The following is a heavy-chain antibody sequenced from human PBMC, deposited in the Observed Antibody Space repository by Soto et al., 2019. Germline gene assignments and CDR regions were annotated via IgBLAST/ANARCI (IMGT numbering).Heavy chain of an antibody. CDR2: IYYSGST. CDR3: ARHPYDSSGSHFDY. CDR1: GGSIGSSSYY. V-gene: IGHV4-39*01. J-gene: IGHJ4*02. D-gene: IGHD3-22*01. Sequence: QLQLQESGPGLVKPSETLSLTCTVSGGSIGSSSYYWGWIRQPPGKGLEWIGSIYYSGSTYYNPSLKSRVTISVDTSKNQFSLKLSSVTAADTAVYYCARHPYDSSGSHFDYWGQGTLVTVSS.